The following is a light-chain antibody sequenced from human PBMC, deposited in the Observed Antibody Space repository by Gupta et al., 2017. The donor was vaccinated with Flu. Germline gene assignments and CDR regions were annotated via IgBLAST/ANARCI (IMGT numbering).Light chain of an antibody. CDR1: NNNVGDQG. J-gene: IGLJ3*02. Sequence: TVTLTCTGNNNNVGDQGAAWLQQHQGHPPKLLSYRNNNRPSGISERFSASRSGNTASLTIAVLQPEDEADYYCSTWDSSLSAWVFGGGTKLTVL. V-gene: IGLV10-54*04. CDR3: STWDSSLSAWV. CDR2: RNN.